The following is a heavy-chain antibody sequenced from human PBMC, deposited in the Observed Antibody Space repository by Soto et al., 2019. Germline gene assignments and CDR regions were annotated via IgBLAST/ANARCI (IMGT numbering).Heavy chain of an antibody. CDR2: ISGGGGGT. Sequence: GSLRLSCAASGFTLSSYAMSWVRQAPGKGLEWVSAISGGGGGTYYADSVKGRFTISRDNSRNTLHLQMSSLRAEDTAVYYCAKIPPGYSYGYFYFDYWGQGTLVTVSS. CDR3: AKIPPGYSYGYFYFDY. V-gene: IGHV3-23*01. D-gene: IGHD5-18*01. J-gene: IGHJ4*02. CDR1: GFTLSSYA.